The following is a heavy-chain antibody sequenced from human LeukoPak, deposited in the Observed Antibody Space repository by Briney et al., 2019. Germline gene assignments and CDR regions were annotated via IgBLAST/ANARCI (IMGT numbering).Heavy chain of an antibody. D-gene: IGHD2-2*01. CDR1: GFTFSSYG. Sequence: PGRSLRLSCAASGFTFSSYGMHWVRQAPGKGLEWVAVIWYDGSNKYYADSVKGRFTISRDNSKNTLYLQMNSQRAEDTAVYYCAREGRYCSSTSCYATWFDPWGQGTLVTVSS. CDR3: AREGRYCSSTSCYATWFDP. V-gene: IGHV3-33*01. CDR2: IWYDGSNK. J-gene: IGHJ5*02.